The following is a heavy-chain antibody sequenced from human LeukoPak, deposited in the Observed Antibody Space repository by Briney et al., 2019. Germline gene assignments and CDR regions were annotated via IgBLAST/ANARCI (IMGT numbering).Heavy chain of an antibody. CDR2: ISWDGGST. V-gene: IGHV3-43D*03. J-gene: IGHJ4*02. CDR3: TKDGKNYFDY. CDR1: GFIFSGSS. Sequence: PGGSLRLSCAASGFIFSGSSMHWVRQAPGKGLEWVSLISWDGGSTYYADSVKGRFTNSRDNTKNSLYLQMNSLRAEDTALYYCTKDGKNYFDYWGQGTLVTVSA.